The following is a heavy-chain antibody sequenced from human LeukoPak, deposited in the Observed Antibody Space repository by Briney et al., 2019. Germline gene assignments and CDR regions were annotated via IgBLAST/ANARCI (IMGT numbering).Heavy chain of an antibody. CDR3: ARDQGSSLYGMDV. J-gene: IGHJ6*02. V-gene: IGHV3-21*01. CDR1: GFTVSSNY. D-gene: IGHD2-2*01. Sequence: GGSLRLSCAASGFTVSSNYMSWVRQAPGKGLEWVSSISSSSSYIYYADSVKGRFTISRDNAKNSLYLQMNSLRAEDTAVYYCARDQGSSLYGMDVWGQGTTVTVSS. CDR2: ISSSSSYI.